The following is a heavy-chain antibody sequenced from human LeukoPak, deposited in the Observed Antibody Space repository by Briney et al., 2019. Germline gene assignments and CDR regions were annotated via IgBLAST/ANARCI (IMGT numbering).Heavy chain of an antibody. Sequence: GDSLTLSCVASGFSFNNYAMNWVRQAPGKGVEWVSFNIGRSGRTFYADSVKGRFTISRDKFKNTLYLQMNSLRAEDTAVYYCAKGAYDYIEIAYFDYWGQGSLVTVSS. CDR3: AKGAYDYIEIAYFDY. CDR1: GFSFNNYA. CDR2: NIGRSGRT. J-gene: IGHJ4*02. D-gene: IGHD5-12*01. V-gene: IGHV3-23*01.